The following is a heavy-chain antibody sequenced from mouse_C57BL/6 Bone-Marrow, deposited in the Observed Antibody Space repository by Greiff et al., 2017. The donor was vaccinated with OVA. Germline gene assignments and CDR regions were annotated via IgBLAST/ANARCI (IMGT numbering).Heavy chain of an antibody. J-gene: IGHJ3*01. Sequence: QVQLQQPGAELVKPGASVKMSCKASGYTFTSYWITWVKQRPGQGLEWIGDIYPGSGSTNYNEKFKSKATLTVDTSSSTAYMQLSSLTSEASAVYSCAREWVYYDYDVGFAYWGQGTLVTVSA. CDR3: AREWVYYDYDVGFAY. D-gene: IGHD2-4*01. CDR1: GYTFTSYW. V-gene: IGHV1-55*01. CDR2: IYPGSGST.